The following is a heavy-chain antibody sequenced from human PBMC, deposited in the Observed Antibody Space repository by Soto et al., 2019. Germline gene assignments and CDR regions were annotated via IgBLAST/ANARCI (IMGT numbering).Heavy chain of an antibody. CDR1: GFDLKTYA. D-gene: IGHD3-3*01. CDR3: ARSLEDYSTNNFYDP. V-gene: IGHV3-23*01. CDR2: ISQTGGTS. Sequence: PGGSLRLSCVTSGFDLKTYAMTWIRHVPGKGLQWVSTISQTGGTSYYVDSVRGRFTISRDNSDTVLFLQMDALGIEDTAMYYCARSLEDYSTNNFYDPWGQGTLVTVSS. J-gene: IGHJ1*01.